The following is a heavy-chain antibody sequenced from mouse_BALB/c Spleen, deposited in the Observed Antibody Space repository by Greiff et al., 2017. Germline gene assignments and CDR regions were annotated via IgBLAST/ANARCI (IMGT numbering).Heavy chain of an antibody. J-gene: IGHJ3*01. CDR2: INPSNGRT. Sequence: QVQLQQPGAELVKPGASVKLSCKASGYTFTSYGMHWVKQRPGQGLEWIGEINPSNGRTNYNEQFKSKATLTVDKSSSTAYMQLISLTSEDSAVYYCAGHDYDGAYWGQGTLVTVSA. CDR3: AGHDYDGAY. D-gene: IGHD2-4*01. CDR1: GYTFTSYG. V-gene: IGHV1S81*02.